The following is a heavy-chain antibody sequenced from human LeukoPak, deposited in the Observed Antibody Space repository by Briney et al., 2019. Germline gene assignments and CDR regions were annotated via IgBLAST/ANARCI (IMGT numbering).Heavy chain of an antibody. V-gene: IGHV3-48*03. J-gene: IGHJ5*02. CDR1: GFTFSSYE. D-gene: IGHD3-9*01. CDR2: ISSSGSTI. Sequence: GGSLRLSCAASGFTFSSYEMNWVRQAPGKGLEWVSYISSSGSTIYYADSVKGRFTISRDNAKNSLYLQMNSLRAEDTAVYYCARGLNRYYDILTGYPGFDPWGQGTLATVSS. CDR3: ARGLNRYYDILTGYPGFDP.